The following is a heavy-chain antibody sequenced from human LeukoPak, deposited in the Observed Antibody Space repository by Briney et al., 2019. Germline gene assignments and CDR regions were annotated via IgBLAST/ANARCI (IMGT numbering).Heavy chain of an antibody. V-gene: IGHV3-30*18. J-gene: IGHJ6*02. CDR3: AKDFGSSWSGYYYGMDV. CDR2: ISYDGSNK. CDR1: GFTFSSYG. D-gene: IGHD6-13*01. Sequence: GWSLRLSCAASGFTFSSYGMHWVRQAPGKGLEWVAVISYDGSNKYYADSVKGRFTISRDNSKNTLYLQMNSLRAEDTAVYYCAKDFGSSWSGYYYGMDVWGQGTTVTVSS.